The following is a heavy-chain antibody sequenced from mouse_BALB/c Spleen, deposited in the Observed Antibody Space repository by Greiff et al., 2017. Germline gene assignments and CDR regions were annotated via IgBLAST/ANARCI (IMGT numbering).Heavy chain of an antibody. J-gene: IGHJ4*01. CDR3: AISYYCGSRPHYAMDY. CDR2: ISSGSSTI. D-gene: IGHD1-1*01. CDR1: GFTFSSFG. V-gene: IGHV5-17*02. Sequence: EVHLVESGGGLVQPGGSRKLSCAASGFTFSSFGMHWVRQAPEKGLEWVAYISSGSSTIYYADTVKGRFTISRDNPKNTLFLQMTSLMSEDTAMYHCAISYYCGSRPHYAMDYWGQGTSVTVSS.